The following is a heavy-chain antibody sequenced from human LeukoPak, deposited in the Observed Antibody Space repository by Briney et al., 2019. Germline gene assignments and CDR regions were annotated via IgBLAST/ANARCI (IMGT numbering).Heavy chain of an antibody. CDR2: IYAGDSAP. CDR1: GYSFTSYC. D-gene: IGHD1-26*01. J-gene: IGHJ3*01. CDR3: GMSGDRVPLQDDGFDV. V-gene: IGHV5-51*01. Sequence: GESLKISFQVSGYSFTSYCIGWVRQLPGKGLEWMGIIYAGDSAPTYSPSLQGQVTISVDKSINTAYLQWSSLQASDTAMYYCGMSGDRVPLQDDGFDVWGQGTMVTVST.